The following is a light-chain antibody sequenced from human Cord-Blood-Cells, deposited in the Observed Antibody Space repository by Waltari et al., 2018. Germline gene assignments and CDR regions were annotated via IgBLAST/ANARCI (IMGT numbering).Light chain of an antibody. V-gene: IGKV1-39*01. CDR1: QSISSY. J-gene: IGKJ1*01. Sequence: DIQMTQSPSPLTASVGSRVTITCRASQSISSYLNWYQHKPGKAPKLLIYAASSLQSRVPSRFSGSGSGTNFTLTISSLQPEDFANYYCQQSYSTPKAFGQGTKVEIK. CDR2: AAS. CDR3: QQSYSTPKA.